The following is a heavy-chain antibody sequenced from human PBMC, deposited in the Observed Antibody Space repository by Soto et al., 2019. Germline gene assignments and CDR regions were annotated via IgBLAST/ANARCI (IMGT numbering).Heavy chain of an antibody. D-gene: IGHD1-1*01. CDR1: GFTFSSYA. CDR3: LTGPANYDY. V-gene: IGHV3-30*09. Sequence: GGSLRLSCAASGFTFSSYAMHWVRQAPGKGLEWVAVISYDGSNKYYADSVKGRFAISRDNSKNTLYLQMNSLRAEDTAVYYCLTGPANYDYWGQRTLVTVCS. CDR2: ISYDGSNK. J-gene: IGHJ4*02.